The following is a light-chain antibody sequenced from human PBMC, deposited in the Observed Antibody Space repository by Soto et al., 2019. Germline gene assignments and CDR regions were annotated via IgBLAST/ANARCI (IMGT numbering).Light chain of an antibody. CDR1: SSNIGDNT. CDR3: AAWDDSLNGRV. J-gene: IGLJ3*02. CDR2: TNN. Sequence: SVLTQPPSASGTPGQRVTISCSGSSSNIGDNTVSWFQQLPGTAPKLLIFTNNQRPSGVPDRFSGSKSGTSASLAISGLQSEDAADYYCAAWDDSLNGRVFGGGTKLTVL. V-gene: IGLV1-44*01.